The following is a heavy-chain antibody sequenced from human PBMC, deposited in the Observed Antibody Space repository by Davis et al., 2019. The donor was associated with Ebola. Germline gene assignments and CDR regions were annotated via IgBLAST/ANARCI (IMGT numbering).Heavy chain of an antibody. V-gene: IGHV3-23*01. CDR2: ISGSGGST. D-gene: IGHD5-12*01. J-gene: IGHJ4*02. CDR1: GFTFSSYA. CDR3: ATQDWGGYDPDY. Sequence: GESLKISCAASGFTFSSYAMSWVRQAPGKGLEWVSAISGSGGSTYYADSVKGRFTISRDNAKNTLYLQMNSLRAEDTAVYYCATQDWGGYDPDYWGQGTLVTVSS.